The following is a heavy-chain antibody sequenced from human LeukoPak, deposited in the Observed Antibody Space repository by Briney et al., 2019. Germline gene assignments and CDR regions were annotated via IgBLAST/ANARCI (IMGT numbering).Heavy chain of an antibody. J-gene: IGHJ4*02. CDR2: ISAYNGNT. V-gene: IGHV1-18*01. CDR3: ARDQAYYYDSSGYPLDY. D-gene: IGHD3-22*01. CDR1: GYTFTIYG. Sequence: ASVKVSCKASGYTFTIYGISWVRQAPGQGLEWMGWISAYNGNTNYAQKLQGRVTMTTDTSTSTAYMELRSLRSDDTAVYYCARDQAYYYDSSGYPLDYWGQGTLVTVSS.